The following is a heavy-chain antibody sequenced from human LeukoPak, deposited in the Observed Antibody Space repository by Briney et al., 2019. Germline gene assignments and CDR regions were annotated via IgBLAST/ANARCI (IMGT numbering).Heavy chain of an antibody. CDR1: GFTFSSHW. J-gene: IGHJ4*02. D-gene: IGHD3-9*01. CDR3: AKWGDYDVLTGYYVPDY. Sequence: GGSLRLSCVASGFTFSSHWMSWVRQAPGKGLEWVANIVQDGSQKYYVDSVKGRFTISRDNGKNSLYLQMNSLRAEDTALYYCAKWGDYDVLTGYYVPDYWGQGTLVTVSS. V-gene: IGHV3-7*03. CDR2: IVQDGSQK.